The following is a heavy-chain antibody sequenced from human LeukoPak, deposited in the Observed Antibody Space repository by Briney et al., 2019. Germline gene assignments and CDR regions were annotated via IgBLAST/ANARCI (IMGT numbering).Heavy chain of an antibody. CDR2: IYYSGST. Sequence: PSETLFLTCIVSGDSISTYYWSWIRQPPGKGLEWIGYIYYSGSTNYNPSLKSRVTISVDTSKNQFSLKLSSVTAADTAVYYCARERGGVVPAAIDYWGQGTLVTVSS. CDR1: GDSISTYY. D-gene: IGHD2-2*02. CDR3: ARERGGVVPAAIDY. V-gene: IGHV4-59*01. J-gene: IGHJ4*02.